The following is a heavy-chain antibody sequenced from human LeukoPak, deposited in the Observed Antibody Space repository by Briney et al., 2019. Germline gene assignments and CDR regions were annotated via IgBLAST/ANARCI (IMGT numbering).Heavy chain of an antibody. CDR2: LSYDGRTT. J-gene: IGHJ4*02. V-gene: IGHV3-30*04. CDR1: GFTFSSFA. CDR3: ARTKYLDTTMAHFDY. D-gene: IGHD5-18*01. Sequence: GGSLRXXCAASGFTFSSFAMHWVRQAPGKGLGWVTTLSYDGRTTFYADSVKGRFTISADNSDSMVYLQMNSLRTEDTAIYFCARTKYLDTTMAHFDYWGQGTLVTVSS.